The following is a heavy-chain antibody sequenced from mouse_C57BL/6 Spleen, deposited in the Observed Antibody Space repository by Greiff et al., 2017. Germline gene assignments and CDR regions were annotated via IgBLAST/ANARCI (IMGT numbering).Heavy chain of an antibody. CDR2: IDPNSGGT. CDR1: GYTFTSYW. Sequence: QVQLQQPGAELVKPGASVKLSCKASGYTFTSYWMHWVQQRPGRGLEWIGRIDPNSGGTKYNEKFKSQATLTVDKPSITAYMQLSSLTSEDSAVYYCARPIYYGNYEAMDYWGQGTSVTVSS. J-gene: IGHJ4*01. V-gene: IGHV1-72*01. CDR3: ARPIYYGNYEAMDY. D-gene: IGHD2-1*01.